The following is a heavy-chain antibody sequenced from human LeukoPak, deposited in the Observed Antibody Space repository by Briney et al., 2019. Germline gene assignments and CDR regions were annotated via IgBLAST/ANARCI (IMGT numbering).Heavy chain of an antibody. CDR2: ISGSSSTI. D-gene: IGHD5-18*01. CDR3: VREGYGDALHS. J-gene: IGHJ3*02. Sequence: GGSLRLSCAASGFTFSSYSLHWVRQPPGKGLEWVTYISGSSSTIFYADSVRGRFTVSRDNAQDSLFLHMNSLRGEDTAVYYCVREGYGDALHSWGQGTVVTVSS. V-gene: IGHV3-48*01. CDR1: GFTFSSYS.